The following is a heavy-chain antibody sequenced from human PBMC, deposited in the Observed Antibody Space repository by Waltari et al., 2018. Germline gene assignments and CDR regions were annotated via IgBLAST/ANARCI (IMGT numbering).Heavy chain of an antibody. J-gene: IGHJ4*02. D-gene: IGHD3-10*01. CDR1: GYTFTGYY. V-gene: IGHV1-2*02. CDR2: INPNSGGT. CDR3: ARVGVYYGSGSYYNFDY. Sequence: QVQLVQSGAEVKKPGASVKVSCKASGYTFTGYYMHWVRQAPGQGLEWMGWINPNSGGTNYAQKFQGRVTMTRDTSISTAYMELSRLRSDDTAVYYCARVGVYYGSGSYYNFDYWGQGTLVTVSS.